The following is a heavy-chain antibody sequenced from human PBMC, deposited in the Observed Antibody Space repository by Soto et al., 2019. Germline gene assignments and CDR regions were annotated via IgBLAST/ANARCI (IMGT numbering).Heavy chain of an antibody. Sequence: QLELQESGPGLVKPSETLSLSCSVSGGSMSNYYWTWIRQPPGKGLEWIGYVNYIGSTRYNPSLNSRFTMSVDTSKTQLSLSMNSVTAADTAVYYCGRLHKVYSSTWIHSWGQGTLVSVSS. D-gene: IGHD6-13*01. V-gene: IGHV4-59*08. CDR3: GRLHKVYSSTWIHS. CDR2: VNYIGST. J-gene: IGHJ4*02. CDR1: GGSMSNYY.